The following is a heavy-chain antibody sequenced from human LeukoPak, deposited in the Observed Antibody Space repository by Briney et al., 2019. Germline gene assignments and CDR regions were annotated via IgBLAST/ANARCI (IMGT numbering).Heavy chain of an antibody. J-gene: IGHJ4*02. CDR3: ARVHDKWEHYIDY. Sequence: SETLSLTCAVYGGSFSGYYWSWIRQPPGKGLEWIGEINHSGSTNYNPSLKSRVTISVDTSKNQFSLTLSSATAADTALYYCARVHDKWEHYIDYWGQGTLVTVSS. D-gene: IGHD1-26*01. CDR2: INHSGST. CDR1: GGSFSGYY. V-gene: IGHV4-34*01.